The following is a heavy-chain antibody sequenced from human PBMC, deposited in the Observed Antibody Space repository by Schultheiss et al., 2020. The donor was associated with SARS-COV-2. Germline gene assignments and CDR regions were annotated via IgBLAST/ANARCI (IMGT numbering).Heavy chain of an antibody. CDR1: GGSFSGYY. Sequence: SETLSLTCAVYGGSFSGYYWSWIRQPPGKGLEWIGSIYYSGSTYYNPSLKSRVTISVDTSKNQFSLKLSSVTAADTAVYYCAGTYVTTVTVDYWGQGTLVTVSS. V-gene: IGHV4-34*01. CDR2: IYYSGST. J-gene: IGHJ4*02. D-gene: IGHD4-17*01. CDR3: AGTYVTTVTVDY.